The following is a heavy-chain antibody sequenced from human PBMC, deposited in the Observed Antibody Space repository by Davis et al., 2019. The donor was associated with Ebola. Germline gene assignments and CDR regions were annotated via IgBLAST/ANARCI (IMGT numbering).Heavy chain of an antibody. CDR1: GFTFSSYG. CDR2: ISYDGSNK. V-gene: IGHV3-30*18. D-gene: IGHD3-10*01. J-gene: IGHJ6*02. Sequence: GESLKISCAASGFTFSSYGMHWVRQAPGKGLEWVAVISYDGSNKYYADSVKGRFTISRDNSKNTLYLQMNSLRAEDTAVYYCAKAWAISGYYYGMDVWGQGTTVTVSS. CDR3: AKAWAISGYYYGMDV.